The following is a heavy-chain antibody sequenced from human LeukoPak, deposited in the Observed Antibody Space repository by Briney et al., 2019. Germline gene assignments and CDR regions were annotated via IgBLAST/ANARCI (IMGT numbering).Heavy chain of an antibody. CDR1: GGSISSNNW. D-gene: IGHD1-1*01. CDR3: ARVNINNWHSCDY. CDR2: IYHSGSP. Sequence: SETLSLTCAVPGGSISSNNWWGWVRQPPGKGLEWIGEIYHSGSPNYNPSLKSRVTISVDKSRNHFSLNLSSVTAADTAVYYCARVNINNWHSCDYWGQGTLVTVSS. J-gene: IGHJ4*02. V-gene: IGHV4-4*02.